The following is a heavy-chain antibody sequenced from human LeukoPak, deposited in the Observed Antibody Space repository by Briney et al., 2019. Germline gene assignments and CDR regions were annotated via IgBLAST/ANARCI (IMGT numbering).Heavy chain of an antibody. CDR2: ISAYNGYT. Sequence: ASVKVSCKASGYTFTSYGISWVRQAPGQGLEWMGWISAYNGYTNYAQKLQGRVTITTDTSTSTAYMELRSLRSDDTAVYYCARAGWYELPRYAFDIWGQGTMVTVSS. J-gene: IGHJ3*02. CDR3: ARAGWYELPRYAFDI. V-gene: IGHV1-18*01. D-gene: IGHD6-19*01. CDR1: GYTFTSYG.